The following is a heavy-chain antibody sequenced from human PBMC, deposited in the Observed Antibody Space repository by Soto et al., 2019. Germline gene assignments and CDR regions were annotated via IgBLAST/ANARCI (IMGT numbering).Heavy chain of an antibody. CDR3: AIEEYDYYYGMEV. CDR1: GFTFSTYG. CDR2: ISSDGSNK. D-gene: IGHD6-6*01. J-gene: IGHJ6*02. V-gene: IGHV3-30*03. Sequence: GESLKISCAASGFTFSTYGMHWVRQAPGKGPEWVAVISSDGSNKYYADSVKGRFTISRDNSKNTLYLQMNSLRAEDTAVYYCAIEEYDYYYGMEVWGQGTTVTVS.